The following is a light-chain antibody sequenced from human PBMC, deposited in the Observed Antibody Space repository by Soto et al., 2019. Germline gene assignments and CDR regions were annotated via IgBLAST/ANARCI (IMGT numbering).Light chain of an antibody. CDR3: QHYYSSPPT. V-gene: IGKV1-8*01. CDR1: QDISSS. Sequence: IRMTQSPSSFSASIGDRVTITCRASQDISSSLGWYQQIPGRAPKLLISGASNLQSGVPSRFSGSGSGTDLTLTISSLQSEDFATYYCQHYYSSPPTFGQGTKVDIK. J-gene: IGKJ1*01. CDR2: GAS.